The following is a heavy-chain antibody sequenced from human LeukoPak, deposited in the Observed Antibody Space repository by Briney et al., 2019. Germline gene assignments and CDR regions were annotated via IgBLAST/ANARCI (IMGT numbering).Heavy chain of an antibody. Sequence: GGSLRLSCAASGFTFSSYSMNWVRQAPGKGLEWVSTISGSSSSTYYADSVKGRSTISRDNSKNTLYLQMNSLRAEDTAVYYCARDPGYSSTGVDAFDIWGRGTMVTVSS. CDR2: ISGSSSST. J-gene: IGHJ3*02. CDR1: GFTFSSYS. CDR3: ARDPGYSSTGVDAFDI. V-gene: IGHV3-23*01. D-gene: IGHD6-13*01.